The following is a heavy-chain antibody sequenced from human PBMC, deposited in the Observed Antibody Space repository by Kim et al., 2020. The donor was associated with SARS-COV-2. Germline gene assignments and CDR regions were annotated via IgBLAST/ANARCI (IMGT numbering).Heavy chain of an antibody. J-gene: IGHJ4*02. CDR3: AKGAGFGGIHYFDY. D-gene: IGHD3-16*01. CDR2: ISGSASLT. Sequence: GGSLRLSCAASGFTFSGYGMSWVRQAPGKGLEWVSFISGSASLTSYADSVKGRFTVSRDNSKNTLYLQMNSLRDEDTAVYYCAKGAGFGGIHYFDYWGQG. V-gene: IGHV3-23*01. CDR1: GFTFSGYG.